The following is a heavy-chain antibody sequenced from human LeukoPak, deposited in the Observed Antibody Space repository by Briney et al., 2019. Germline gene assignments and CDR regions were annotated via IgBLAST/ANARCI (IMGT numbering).Heavy chain of an antibody. CDR3: ARRDTAMEHFDY. CDR2: INPSGGST. CDR1: GGTFISYA. V-gene: IGHV1-46*01. D-gene: IGHD5-18*01. J-gene: IGHJ4*02. Sequence: ASVTVSFMASGGTFISYAISWVRQAPGQGLEWMGIINPSGGSTSYAQKFQGRVTMTRDTSTSTVYMELSSLRSEDTAVYYCARRDTAMEHFDYWGQGTLVTVSS.